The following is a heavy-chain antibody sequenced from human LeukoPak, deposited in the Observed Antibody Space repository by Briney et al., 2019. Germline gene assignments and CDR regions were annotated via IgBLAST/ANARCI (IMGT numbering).Heavy chain of an antibody. J-gene: IGHJ4*02. CDR3: ARAKYSYGYPKTHPFAY. V-gene: IGHV4-34*01. D-gene: IGHD5-18*01. Sequence: SETLSLTCAVYGGSFSGYYWSWIRQPPGKGLEWIGEINHSGSTNYNPSLKSRVTISVDTSKNQFSLKLSSVTAADTAVYYCARAKYSYGYPKTHPFAYWGQGTLVTVSS. CDR2: INHSGST. CDR1: GGSFSGYY.